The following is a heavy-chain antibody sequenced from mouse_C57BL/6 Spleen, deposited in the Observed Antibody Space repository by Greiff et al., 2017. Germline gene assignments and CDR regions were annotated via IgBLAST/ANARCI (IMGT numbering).Heavy chain of an antibody. J-gene: IGHJ2*01. V-gene: IGHV1-50*01. CDR1: GYTFTSYW. Sequence: QVQLQQPGAELVKPGASVKLSCKASGYTFTSYWMQWVKQRPGQGLEWIGEIDPSDSYTNYNQKFKGKATLTVDTSSSTAYMHLSSLTSEDSAVYYCARYCCNLYFDYWGQGTTLTVSS. D-gene: IGHD2-1*01. CDR3: ARYCCNLYFDY. CDR2: IDPSDSYT.